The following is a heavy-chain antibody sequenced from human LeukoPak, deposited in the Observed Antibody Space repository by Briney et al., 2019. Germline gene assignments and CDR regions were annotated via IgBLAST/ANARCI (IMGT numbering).Heavy chain of an antibody. CDR2: IKHDASEK. CDR1: GFTFSDYW. J-gene: IGHJ3*02. Sequence: GGSLRLSCVASGFTFSDYWMSWVRQAPGKGLEWVAHIKHDASEKHYVDSVKGRFTISRDNAKNSLYLPMNSLRSEDTAVYYCARTTKYSFDIWGQGTMVTVSS. D-gene: IGHD2/OR15-2a*01. V-gene: IGHV3-7*04. CDR3: ARTTKYSFDI.